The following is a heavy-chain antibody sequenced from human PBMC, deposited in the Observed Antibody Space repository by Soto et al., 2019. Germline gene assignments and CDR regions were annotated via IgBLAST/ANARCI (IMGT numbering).Heavy chain of an antibody. Sequence: EVQLVESGGGLVQPGGSLRLSCAASGFTFSSYWMHWVRQAPGKGLVWVSRINSDGSSTSYADSVKGGFTISRDNAKNTLYLQMNSLRAEDTAVYYCARATNWENWYFDLGGRGALFTVSS. J-gene: IGHJ2*01. CDR3: ARATNWENWYFDL. D-gene: IGHD7-27*01. CDR1: GFTFSSYW. CDR2: INSDGSST. V-gene: IGHV3-74*01.